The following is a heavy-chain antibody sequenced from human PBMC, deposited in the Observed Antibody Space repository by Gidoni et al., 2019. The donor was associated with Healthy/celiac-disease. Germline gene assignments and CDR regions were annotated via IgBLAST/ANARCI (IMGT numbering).Heavy chain of an antibody. CDR1: GFTFRSYW. V-gene: IGHV3-7*01. CDR2: IKQDGSEK. D-gene: IGHD1-26*01. J-gene: IGHJ4*02. CDR3: ARDPVGPFDY. Sequence: EVQLVESGGGLVQPGGSLRLSCAASGFTFRSYWMSWVRQAPGKGLEWVANIKQDGSEKYYLDSLKGRFTISRDNAKNSLYLQMNSLRAEDTAVYYCARDPVGPFDYWGQGTLVTVSS.